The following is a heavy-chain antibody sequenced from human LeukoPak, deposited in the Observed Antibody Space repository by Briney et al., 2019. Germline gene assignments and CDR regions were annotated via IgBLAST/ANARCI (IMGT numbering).Heavy chain of an antibody. J-gene: IGHJ4*02. CDR2: IYYSGST. V-gene: IGHV4-39*07. Sequence: SETLSLTCTVSGGSISSSSYYWGWIRQPPGKGLEWIGGIYYSGSTYYNPSLKSRVTISVDTSKNQFSLKLSSVTAADTAVYYCARGSSSGFDYWGQGTLVTVSS. CDR3: ARGSSSGFDY. CDR1: GGSISSSSYY. D-gene: IGHD3-22*01.